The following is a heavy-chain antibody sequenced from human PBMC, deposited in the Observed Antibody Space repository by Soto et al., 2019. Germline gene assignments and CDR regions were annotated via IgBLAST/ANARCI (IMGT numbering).Heavy chain of an antibody. D-gene: IGHD1-20*01. CDR2: IYYSGST. Sequence: QVQLQESGPGLVKPSQTLSLTCTVSGGSISSGDDFWTWIRQPPGKGLEWIGYIYYSGSTIYNPSLKSRLTMSVDTSKNQFSLKLSSVTAADTAVYYCARDRAKWKDYYYYGMDVWGQGTTVTVSS. CDR1: GGSISSGDDF. V-gene: IGHV4-30-4*01. CDR3: ARDRAKWKDYYYYGMDV. J-gene: IGHJ6*02.